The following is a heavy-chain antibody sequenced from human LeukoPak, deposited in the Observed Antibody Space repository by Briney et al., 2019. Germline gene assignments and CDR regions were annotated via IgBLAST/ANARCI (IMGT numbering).Heavy chain of an antibody. Sequence: GGSLRLSCAASGFTFNNYGMSWVRQAPGKGLEWVANIKQDGGEKYYVDSVKGRFTISRDNAKNSLYLQMNSLRAEDTAVYYCARDRGFGQADVWGKGTTVTVSS. CDR3: ARDRGFGQADV. J-gene: IGHJ6*04. CDR1: GFTFNNYG. D-gene: IGHD3-10*01. CDR2: IKQDGGEK. V-gene: IGHV3-7*01.